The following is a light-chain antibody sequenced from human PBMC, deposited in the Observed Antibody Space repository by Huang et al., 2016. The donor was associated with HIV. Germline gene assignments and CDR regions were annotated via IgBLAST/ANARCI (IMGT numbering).Light chain of an antibody. Sequence: DIQMTQSPSSLSASVGDRVSITCRESQSISSYLNWYQQKPGKAPELLIYGASNLQSWVPSRFIGSGSGTDFSLTISSLQPEYFATYYCQQSDSVPRTFGQGTKVEIK. CDR1: QSISSY. CDR2: GAS. CDR3: QQSDSVPRT. V-gene: IGKV1-39*01. J-gene: IGKJ1*01.